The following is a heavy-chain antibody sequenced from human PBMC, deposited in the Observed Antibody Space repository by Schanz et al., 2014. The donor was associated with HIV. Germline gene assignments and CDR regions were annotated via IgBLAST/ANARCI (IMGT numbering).Heavy chain of an antibody. CDR2: ISGYKGNT. CDR1: GYTFTTYG. V-gene: IGHV1-18*01. CDR3: ARAKLDLRRGNWFDP. Sequence: QIQLVQSGAEVKKPGASVKVSCRASGYTFTTYGITWVRQAPGQGLEWMGWISGYKGNTNYAQKLQGRVTMTTDTSTSTAYMELRSLRSDDTAVYYCARAKLDLRRGNWFDPWGQGTLVTVSS. D-gene: IGHD1-7*01. J-gene: IGHJ5*02.